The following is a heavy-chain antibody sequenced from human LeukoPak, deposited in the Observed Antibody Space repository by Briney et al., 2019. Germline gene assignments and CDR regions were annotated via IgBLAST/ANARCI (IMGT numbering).Heavy chain of an antibody. Sequence: GGSLRLSCAASGFTFSSYGVHWVRQAPGKGLEWVAVISYDGSNKYYVDSVKGRFTISRDNSKNTLYLQMNSLRAEDTAVYYCARVPLGYCSGDSCYDLDYWGQGTLVTVSS. CDR1: GFTFSSYG. V-gene: IGHV3-30-3*01. CDR2: ISYDGSNK. CDR3: ARVPLGYCSGDSCYDLDY. J-gene: IGHJ4*02. D-gene: IGHD2-15*01.